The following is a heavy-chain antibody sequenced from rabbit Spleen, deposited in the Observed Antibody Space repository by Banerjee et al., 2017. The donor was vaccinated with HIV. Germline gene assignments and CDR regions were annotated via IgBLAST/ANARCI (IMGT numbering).Heavy chain of an antibody. D-gene: IGHD3-1*01. CDR1: GVSFSSNYY. CDR2: IDTGSSGFT. J-gene: IGHJ6*01. CDR3: AREKSGNHGHDL. V-gene: IGHV1S40*01. Sequence: QSLEESGGDLVKPGASLTLTSTASGVSFSSNYYMCWVRQAPGKGLEWIACIDTGSSGFTYFASWAKGRFTISKTSSTTVTLQMTSLTAADTATYFCAREKSGNHGHDLWGPGTLVTVS.